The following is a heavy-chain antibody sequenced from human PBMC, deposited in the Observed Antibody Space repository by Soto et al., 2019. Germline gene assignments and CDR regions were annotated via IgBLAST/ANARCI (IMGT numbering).Heavy chain of an antibody. CDR1: VFTCSSYE. V-gene: IGHV3-48*03. CDR2: ISSSGITI. Sequence: GSLRLSCAASVFTCSSYEMNWVRQAPGKGLEWVSYISSSGITIYYADSVKGRFTISKDNAKNSLYLQMNSLRAEDTAVYYCASANDILTGYPHYYYGMDVWGQGTTVTVSS. D-gene: IGHD3-9*01. CDR3: ASANDILTGYPHYYYGMDV. J-gene: IGHJ6*02.